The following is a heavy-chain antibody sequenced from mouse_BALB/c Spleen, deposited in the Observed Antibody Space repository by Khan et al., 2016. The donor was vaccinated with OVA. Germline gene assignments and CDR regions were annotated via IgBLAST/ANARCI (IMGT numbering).Heavy chain of an antibody. CDR2: IANKAAGYRT. V-gene: IGHV7-3*02. Sequence: EVKLVESGGGLVQPGGSLRLSCATSGFTFTDYYMTWVRQPPGEALEWLGFIANKAAGYRTEYSASVKGRFTFSRDTSQNLLYLQLTTLRPEDSGTYYGARDQVGSYFDYWCQGTTLTVSS. CDR1: GFTFTDYY. J-gene: IGHJ2*01. CDR3: ARDQVGSYFDY. D-gene: IGHD4-1*02.